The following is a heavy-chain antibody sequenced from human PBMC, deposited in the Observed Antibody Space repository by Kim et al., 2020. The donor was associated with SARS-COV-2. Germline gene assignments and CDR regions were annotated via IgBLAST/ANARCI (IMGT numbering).Heavy chain of an antibody. CDR2: T. D-gene: IGHD3-10*01. J-gene: IGHJ4*02. Sequence: TPSNPSLKSRVTMSVDTSKNQFSLKVTSVTAADTAVYYCARRSMVQGVDYWGQGTRVTVSS. CDR3: ARRSMVQGVDY. V-gene: IGHV4-34*01.